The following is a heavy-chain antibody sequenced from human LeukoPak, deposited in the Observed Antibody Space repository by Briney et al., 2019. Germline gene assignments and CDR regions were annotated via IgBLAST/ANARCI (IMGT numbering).Heavy chain of an antibody. D-gene: IGHD6-25*01. CDR1: GFTFSSYA. Sequence: GGSLRLSCAASGFTFSSYAMSWVRQAPGKGLEWVSAISSSGGSTYYADSVKGRFTISRDNSKNTLYLQMNSLRAEDTAVYYCAQDQRAHWFDPWGQGTLVTVSS. CDR2: ISSSGGST. CDR3: AQDQRAHWFDP. J-gene: IGHJ5*02. V-gene: IGHV3-23*01.